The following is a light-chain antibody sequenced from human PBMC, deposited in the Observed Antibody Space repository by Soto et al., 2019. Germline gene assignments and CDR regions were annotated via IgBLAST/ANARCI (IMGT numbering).Light chain of an antibody. CDR2: GAS. CDR1: QSVSSTH. J-gene: IGKJ2*01. Sequence: EVVLTQSPGTLPLSPGERATLSCRASQSVSSTHLAWYQQKPGQAPRLLISGASRRATGIPDRFSGSGSGTDFTLTISRLEPEDFAVYYCQQYGNSPYTFGQGTKLDIK. CDR3: QQYGNSPYT. V-gene: IGKV3-20*01.